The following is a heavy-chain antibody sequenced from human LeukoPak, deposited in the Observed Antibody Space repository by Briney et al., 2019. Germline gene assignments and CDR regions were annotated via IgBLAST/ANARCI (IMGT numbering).Heavy chain of an antibody. CDR1: GDSIITYH. D-gene: IGHD5-18*01. CDR2: MQSSGNS. V-gene: IGHV4-59*01. Sequence: PSETLSLTCSVSGDSIITYHWNWVRERPGKGLEWIGYMQSSGNSNYNPSLKSRVFMSVDTSKNQFVLNLMSVTAADTAVYYCARDKRHSYGRYFAHWGQGMLVSVSS. CDR3: ARDKRHSYGRYFAH. J-gene: IGHJ4*02.